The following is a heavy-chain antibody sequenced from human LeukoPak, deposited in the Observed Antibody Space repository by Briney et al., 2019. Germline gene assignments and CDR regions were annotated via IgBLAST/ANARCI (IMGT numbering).Heavy chain of an antibody. CDR3: ARPGRCRGGSCYYYGMDV. CDR1: GGTFTSYA. CDR2: IIPILGIA. V-gene: IGHV1-69*04. Sequence: ASVTVSCTASGGTFTSYAISWVRPAPGQGLEWMGRIIPILGIANYAQKLQGRVTITADKSTSTAYMELSSLRSEDTAVYYCARPGRCRGGSCYYYGMDVWGQGTTVSVSS. J-gene: IGHJ6*02. D-gene: IGHD2-15*01.